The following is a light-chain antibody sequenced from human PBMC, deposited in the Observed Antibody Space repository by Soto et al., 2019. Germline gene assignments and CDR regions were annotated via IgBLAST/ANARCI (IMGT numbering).Light chain of an antibody. V-gene: IGKV2-30*02. CDR2: KVS. CDR1: QSLVHSDGNTH. Sequence: DVVMTQSPLSLPVTLGQPASISCRSTQSLVHSDGNTHLNWFQQRPGQSPRRLICKVSNRESGVPDRFSGSASGTDFTLKISRVEAEYLGVYYCMQGTHWPYTFGQGTKLEIK. CDR3: MQGTHWPYT. J-gene: IGKJ2*01.